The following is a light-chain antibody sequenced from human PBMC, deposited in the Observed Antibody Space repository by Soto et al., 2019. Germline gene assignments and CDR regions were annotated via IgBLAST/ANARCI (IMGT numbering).Light chain of an antibody. CDR2: EVS. J-gene: IGLJ2*01. CDR1: SSDVGGYNY. CDR3: SSYAGSNNLV. V-gene: IGLV2-8*01. Sequence: QSALTQPPSASGSPGQSVTISCTGTSSDVGGYNYVSWYQQHPGKAPKLMIYEVSKRPSGVPDRFSGSKSGNTASLTVSGLQAEDEADYYCSSYAGSNNLVFGGGTKLPV.